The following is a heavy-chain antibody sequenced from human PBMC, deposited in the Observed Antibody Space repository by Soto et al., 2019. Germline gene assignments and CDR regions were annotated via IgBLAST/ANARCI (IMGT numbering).Heavy chain of an antibody. J-gene: IGHJ5*02. CDR3: ARARLSRSWWFDP. Sequence: SETLSLTCSVSGGSTSSYYWSWIRQPPGKGLEWIGYIYYSGSTNYNPSLKSRVTISVDTSKNQFSLKLSSVTAADTAVYYCARARLSRSWWFDPWGQGTLVTVSS. D-gene: IGHD3-10*01. CDR1: GGSTSSYY. V-gene: IGHV4-59*01. CDR2: IYYSGST.